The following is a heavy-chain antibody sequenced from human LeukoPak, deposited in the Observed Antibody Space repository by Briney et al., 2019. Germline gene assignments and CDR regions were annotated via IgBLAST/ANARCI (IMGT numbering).Heavy chain of an antibody. Sequence: PSQTLSLTCTVSGGSISSGDYYWSWIRQPPGQGLEWIGYIYYSGSTYYNPSLKSRVTISVDTSKNQFSLKLSSVTAADTAVYYCARHGWHAWYFDLWGRGTLVTVSS. CDR2: IYYSGST. V-gene: IGHV4-30-4*01. D-gene: IGHD6-19*01. CDR1: GGSISSGDYY. CDR3: ARHGWHAWYFDL. J-gene: IGHJ2*01.